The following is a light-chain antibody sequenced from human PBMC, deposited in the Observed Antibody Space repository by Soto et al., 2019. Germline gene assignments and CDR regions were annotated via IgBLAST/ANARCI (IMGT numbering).Light chain of an antibody. V-gene: IGKV3-15*01. CDR3: QQYHDWWT. CDR1: QSVRSN. CDR2: SAS. J-gene: IGKJ1*01. Sequence: EIVMTQSPATLSVSPGERATLSCRASQSVRSNLAWYQQKPGQAPRLLIYSASTRATGIPARFGGSGSGTEFTLTISSLQSEDFAVYYCQQYHDWWTFGQGTKVEIK.